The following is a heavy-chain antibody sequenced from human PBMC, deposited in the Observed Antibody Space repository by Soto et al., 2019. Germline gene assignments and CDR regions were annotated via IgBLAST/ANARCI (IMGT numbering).Heavy chain of an antibody. CDR3: ARVSPPKYYDFWSGPSKNYYYYMDV. Sequence: SETLSLTCTVSGGSISSYYWSWIRQPPGKGLEWIGYIYYSGSTNYNPSLKSRVTISVDTSKNQFSLKLSSVTAADTAVYYCARVSPPKYYDFWSGPSKNYYYYMDVWGKGTTVTVSS. J-gene: IGHJ6*03. CDR2: IYYSGST. V-gene: IGHV4-59*01. CDR1: GGSISSYY. D-gene: IGHD3-3*01.